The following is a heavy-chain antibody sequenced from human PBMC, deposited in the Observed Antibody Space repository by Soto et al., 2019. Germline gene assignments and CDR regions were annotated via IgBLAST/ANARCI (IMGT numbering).Heavy chain of an antibody. CDR3: ARAQYSSGWHFDY. Sequence: QVQLVQSGAEVKKPGASVKVSCKASGYTFTGYYMHWVRQAPGQGLEWMGWINPNSGDTNYAQKFQGWVTMTRDTSISTAYMELSRLRSDDTAVYYCARAQYSSGWHFDYWGQGTLVAVSS. CDR1: GYTFTGYY. V-gene: IGHV1-2*04. D-gene: IGHD6-19*01. CDR2: INPNSGDT. J-gene: IGHJ4*02.